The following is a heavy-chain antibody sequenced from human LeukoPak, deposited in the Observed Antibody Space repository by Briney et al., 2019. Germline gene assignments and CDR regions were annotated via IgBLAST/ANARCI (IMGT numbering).Heavy chain of an antibody. V-gene: IGHV3-21*01. D-gene: IGHD3-3*01. Sequence: PGGSLRLSCAASGFTFSSYSMNWVRQAPGKGLEWVSSISSSSSYIYYADSVKGRFTISRDNAKNSLYLQMNSLRAEDTAVYYCARGYYDFWSGYYTPSYWGQGTLVTVSS. CDR2: ISSSSSYI. CDR3: ARGYYDFWSGYYTPSY. CDR1: GFTFSSYS. J-gene: IGHJ4*02.